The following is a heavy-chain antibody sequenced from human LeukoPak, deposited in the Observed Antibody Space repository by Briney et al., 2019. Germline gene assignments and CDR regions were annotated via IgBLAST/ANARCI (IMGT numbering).Heavy chain of an antibody. V-gene: IGHV3-21*01. CDR2: ISSSSSYI. CDR3: ARELGATDAFDI. CDR1: GFTFSSYS. D-gene: IGHD1-26*01. J-gene: IGHJ3*02. Sequence: GGSLRLSCAASGFTFSSYSMNWVRRAPGKGLEWVSSISSSSSYIYYADSVKGRFTISRDNAKNSLYLQMNSLRAEDTAVYYCARELGATDAFDIWGQGTMVTVSS.